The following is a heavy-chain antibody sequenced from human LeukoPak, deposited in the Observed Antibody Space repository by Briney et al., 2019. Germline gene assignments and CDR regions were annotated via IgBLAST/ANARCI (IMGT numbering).Heavy chain of an antibody. Sequence: GGSLRLPCAASGFTFSSYAMSWVRQAPGKGLEWVSAISGSGGSTYYADSVKGRFTISRDNSKNTLYPQMNSLRAEDTAVYYCAKDVTGGWHRGNLALFDYWGQGTLVTVSS. J-gene: IGHJ4*02. CDR1: GFTFSSYA. CDR3: AKDVTGGWHRGNLALFDY. V-gene: IGHV3-23*01. CDR2: ISGSGGST. D-gene: IGHD6-19*01.